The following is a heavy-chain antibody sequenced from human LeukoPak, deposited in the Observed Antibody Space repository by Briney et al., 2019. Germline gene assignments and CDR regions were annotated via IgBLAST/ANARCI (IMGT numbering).Heavy chain of an antibody. CDR3: ARRGFGAAYYYGSGSYSY. CDR1: GGSFSGYY. J-gene: IGHJ4*02. CDR2: INHSGST. Sequence: SETLSLTCAVYGGSFSGYYWSWIRQPPGKGLEWIGEINHSGSTNYNPSLKSRVTISVDTSKNQFSLKLSSVTAADTAVYYCARRGFGAAYYYGSGSYSYWGQGTLVTVSS. V-gene: IGHV4-34*01. D-gene: IGHD3-10*01.